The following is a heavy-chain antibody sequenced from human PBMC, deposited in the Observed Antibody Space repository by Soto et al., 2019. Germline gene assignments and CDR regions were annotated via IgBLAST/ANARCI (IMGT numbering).Heavy chain of an antibody. CDR3: ARDSQYYDFWSGYLNWFDP. V-gene: IGHV1-18*01. CDR2: ISAYNGNT. D-gene: IGHD3-3*01. J-gene: IGHJ5*02. Sequence: QVQLVQSGAEVKKPGASVKVSCKASGYTFTSYGISWVRQAPGQGLEWMGWISAYNGNTNYAQKLQGRVTMTTDTSTSTAYMELRSLRSDDTAVYYCARDSQYYDFWSGYLNWFDPWGQGTLVTVSS. CDR1: GYTFTSYG.